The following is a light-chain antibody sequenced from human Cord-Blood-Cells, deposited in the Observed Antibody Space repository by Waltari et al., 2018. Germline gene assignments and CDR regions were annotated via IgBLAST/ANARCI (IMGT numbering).Light chain of an antibody. J-gene: IGKJ4*01. Sequence: DIVMTQTPLSLSVTPGQPASISCKSSQSLLHSDGKTYLYWYLQQPGQSAQLLIYEASSRFSGVPDRFSGSGSGTDFTLKISRVEAEDVGVYYCMQGIHPLTFGGGTKVEIK. CDR1: QSLLHSDGKTY. V-gene: IGKV2-29*02. CDR2: EAS. CDR3: MQGIHPLT.